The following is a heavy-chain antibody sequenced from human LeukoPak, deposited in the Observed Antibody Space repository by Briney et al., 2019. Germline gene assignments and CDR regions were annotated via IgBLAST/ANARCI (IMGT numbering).Heavy chain of an antibody. J-gene: IGHJ4*02. D-gene: IGHD7-27*01. Sequence: GGSLRLSCAASGFTFRRYDMSWVRQAPGKGLEWVAVVSYDAYNIHYADSVKGRFTISRDNSKKTLYLQMSSLRGEDTAVYYCTKAPLPRQELGNFQFDHWGQGTLV. CDR1: GFTFRRYD. CDR3: TKAPLPRQELGNFQFDH. V-gene: IGHV3-30*18. CDR2: VSYDAYNI.